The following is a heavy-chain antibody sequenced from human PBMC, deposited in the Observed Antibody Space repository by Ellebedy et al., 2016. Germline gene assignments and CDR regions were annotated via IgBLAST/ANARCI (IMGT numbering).Heavy chain of an antibody. CDR2: IDYDGTDT. CDR1: GFTFRNNW. J-gene: IGHJ4*02. D-gene: IGHD3/OR15-3a*01. Sequence: GGSLRLXCAASGFTFRNNWMHWVRQAPGKGLVWVSRIDYDGTDTAYADSVRGRFTISRDNARNTLFLQMDSLRAEDTALYYCARVGLDYRIDDWGQGALVTVSS. V-gene: IGHV3-74*01. CDR3: ARVGLDYRIDD.